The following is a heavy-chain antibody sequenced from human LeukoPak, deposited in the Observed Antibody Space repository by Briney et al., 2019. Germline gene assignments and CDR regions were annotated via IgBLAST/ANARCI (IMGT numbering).Heavy chain of an antibody. D-gene: IGHD5-12*01. CDR1: GGTFSSYA. CDR3: AVNIVATTLAWDY. Sequence: ASVKVSCKASGGTFSSYAISWVRQAPGQGLEWMGGIIPIFGTANYAQKFQGRVTITADESTSTAYMELSSLRSEGTAVYYCAVNIVATTLAWDYWGQGTLVTVSS. CDR2: IIPIFGTA. J-gene: IGHJ4*02. V-gene: IGHV1-69*13.